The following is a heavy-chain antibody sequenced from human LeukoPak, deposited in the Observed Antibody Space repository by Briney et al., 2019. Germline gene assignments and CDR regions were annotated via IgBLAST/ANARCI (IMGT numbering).Heavy chain of an antibody. CDR2: MYYSGST. Sequence: PSETLSLTCTVSGGSISSYSWSWIRQPPGKGLEWIGYMYYSGSTNYNPSLKSRVTISVDTSKNQFSLKLSSVTAADTAVYYCARTPRWDAFDIWGQGTMVTVSS. CDR3: ARTPRWDAFDI. D-gene: IGHD2-15*01. CDR1: GGSISSYS. J-gene: IGHJ3*02. V-gene: IGHV4-59*08.